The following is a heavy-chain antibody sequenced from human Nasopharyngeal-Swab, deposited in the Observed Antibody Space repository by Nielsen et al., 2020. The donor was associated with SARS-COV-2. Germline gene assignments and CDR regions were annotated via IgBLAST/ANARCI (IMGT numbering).Heavy chain of an antibody. Sequence: SLKISCAASGFTFENYAMHWVRQPPGKGLEWVSGITWNSGNKGYAESVQGRFTISRDNAKNSLYLQMNSLRAEDAAVYYCHSSSWYPLYWHFDVWGRGTLVTVSS. D-gene: IGHD6-13*01. V-gene: IGHV3-9*01. CDR2: ITWNSGNK. CDR1: GFTFENYA. CDR3: HSSSWYPLYWHFDV. J-gene: IGHJ2*01.